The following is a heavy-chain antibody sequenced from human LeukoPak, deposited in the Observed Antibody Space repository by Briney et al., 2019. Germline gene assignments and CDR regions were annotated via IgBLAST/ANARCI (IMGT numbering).Heavy chain of an antibody. V-gene: IGHV3-15*01. CDR3: TTSPSSWIDY. Sequence: PGGSLRLSCAASGFSFSDAWMNWVRQAPGKGLEWVGRIKTKTYDGTPDYAAPVKGRFTISRDDSQNTLHLQMDSLKTEDTAVYYCTTSPSSWIDYWGQGTLVTVSS. J-gene: IGHJ4*02. CDR1: GFSFSDAW. D-gene: IGHD6-13*01. CDR2: IKTKTYDGTP.